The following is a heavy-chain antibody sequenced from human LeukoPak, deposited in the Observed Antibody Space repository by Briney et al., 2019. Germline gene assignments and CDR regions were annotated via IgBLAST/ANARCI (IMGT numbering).Heavy chain of an antibody. D-gene: IGHD5-12*01. CDR2: INPNSGGT. CDR3: ARDGGYSGYDSDGMDV. Sequence: GASVKVSCKASGYTFTGYCMHWVRQAPGQGLEWMGWINPNSGGTNYAQKFQGRVTMTRDTSISTAYMELSRLRSDDTAVYYCARDGGYSGYDSDGMDVWGQGTTVTVSS. J-gene: IGHJ6*02. CDR1: GYTFTGYC. V-gene: IGHV1-2*02.